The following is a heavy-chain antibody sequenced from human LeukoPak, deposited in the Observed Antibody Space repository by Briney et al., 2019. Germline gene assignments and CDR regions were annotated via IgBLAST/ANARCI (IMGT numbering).Heavy chain of an antibody. CDR1: GYSFTSYW. D-gene: IGHD3-22*01. J-gene: IGHJ3*02. CDR3: ARGGVYSSSYSDAFDI. V-gene: IGHV5-51*01. Sequence: GESLKISCKGSGYSFTSYWIGWVRQMPGKGLGWVGIIYPGDSDTTYSPSFQGQVTISADKSISTAYLQWSSLKASDTAMYYCARGGVYSSSYSDAFDIWGQGTMVTISS. CDR2: IYPGDSDT.